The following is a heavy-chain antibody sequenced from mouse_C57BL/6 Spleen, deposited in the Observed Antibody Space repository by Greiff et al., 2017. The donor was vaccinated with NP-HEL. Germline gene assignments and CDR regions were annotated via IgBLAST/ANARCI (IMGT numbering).Heavy chain of an antibody. CDR3: AREESFSVVAFDY. V-gene: IGHV1-78*01. J-gene: IGHJ2*01. D-gene: IGHD1-1*01. Sequence: VKLMESDAELVKPGASVTISCKVSGYTFTDHTIHWMKQRPEQGLEWIGYIYPSDGSTKYNEKLKGKAKLTADKSSSSTYMQINSLTYEDSAVYFSAREESFSVVAFDYWGQGTTLTVSS. CDR2: IYPSDGST. CDR1: GYTFTDHT.